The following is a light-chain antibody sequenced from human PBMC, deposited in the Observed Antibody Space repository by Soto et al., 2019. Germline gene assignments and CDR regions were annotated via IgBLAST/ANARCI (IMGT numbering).Light chain of an antibody. CDR1: QSVSSSY. CDR2: GAS. CDR3: QQYGSSPNT. Sequence: EIVLTQSPGTLSLSPGERATLSCRASQSVSSSYLAWYQQKPGQAPRLLIYGASSRTTDITDRFSGSGSGTYFSLTISRLEPAVFAVYYCQQYGSSPNTFGQGAKLEIK. J-gene: IGKJ2*01. V-gene: IGKV3-20*01.